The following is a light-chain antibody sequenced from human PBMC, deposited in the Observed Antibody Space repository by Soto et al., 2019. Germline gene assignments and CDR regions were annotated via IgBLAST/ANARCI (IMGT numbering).Light chain of an antibody. J-gene: IGKJ1*01. V-gene: IGKV3-15*01. CDR3: QQYFEWPPMT. CDR1: ETVATN. Sequence: LMTQSPATLSVSPGERATLSCWASETVATNLAWYQQKPGQAPRLLISGASTRAAGTSDRFRGSGSGTEFTLTISSLRSEDSAIYYCQQYFEWPPMTFGQGTKVDIK. CDR2: GAS.